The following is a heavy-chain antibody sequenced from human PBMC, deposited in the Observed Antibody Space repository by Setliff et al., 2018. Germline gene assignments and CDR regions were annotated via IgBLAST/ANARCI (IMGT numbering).Heavy chain of an antibody. D-gene: IGHD2-21*02. Sequence: GSLRLSCAASGFTFSSYAMSWVRQAPGKGLEWVSAISGSGGSTYYADSVKGRFTISRDNSKNTLYLQMNSLRAEDTAVYYCAKVNRGPYCGGDCSLDYNMDVWGQGTTVTVSS. CDR1: GFTFSSYA. CDR3: AKVNRGPYCGGDCSLDYNMDV. J-gene: IGHJ6*02. V-gene: IGHV3-23*01. CDR2: ISGSGGST.